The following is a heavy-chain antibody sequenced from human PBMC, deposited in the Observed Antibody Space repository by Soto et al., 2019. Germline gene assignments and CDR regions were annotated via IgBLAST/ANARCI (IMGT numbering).Heavy chain of an antibody. V-gene: IGHV3-23*01. CDR2: ISGSGST. CDR1: GFTFSSYV. J-gene: IGHJ4*02. D-gene: IGHD3-3*01. Sequence: EVQLLESGGGLVQPGGSLRLSCAASGFTFSSYVMNWVRQAPGKGLEWVSAISGSGSTYYADSEKGRRTISRDDSKNTLYLQMNSLRAEDTAVYHCAKVGHGTDNIYYTWGQGTLVTVSS. CDR3: AKVGHGTDNIYYT.